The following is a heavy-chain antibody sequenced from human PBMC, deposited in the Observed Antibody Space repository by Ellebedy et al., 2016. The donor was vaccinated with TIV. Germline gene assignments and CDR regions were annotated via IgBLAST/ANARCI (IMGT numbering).Heavy chain of an antibody. CDR2: ISGSGGGT. J-gene: IGHJ4*02. CDR1: GFSFSNYA. Sequence: GESLKISXAASGFSFSNYAMSWVRQAPGKGLEWVSTISGSGGGTYYADSVKGRFTISRDNSKNTLYLQMNSLRAEDTAVYFCTGRDSFYYWGQGTLVTVSS. CDR3: TGRDSFYY. V-gene: IGHV3-23*01. D-gene: IGHD2-21*01.